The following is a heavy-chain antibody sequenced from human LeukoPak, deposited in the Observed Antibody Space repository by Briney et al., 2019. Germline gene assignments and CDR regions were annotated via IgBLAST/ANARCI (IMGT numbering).Heavy chain of an antibody. CDR1: GGSISSGGYY. CDR2: IYYSGST. J-gene: IGHJ4*02. Sequence: SETLSLTCTVSGGSISSGGYYWSWIRQHPGKGLEWIGYIYYSGSTYYNPSLKSRVTISVDTSKNLFSLKLSSVTAADTAVYYCGSGSLPGGGRYYFDYWGQGTLVTVSS. V-gene: IGHV4-31*03. D-gene: IGHD3-10*01. CDR3: GSGSLPGGGRYYFDY.